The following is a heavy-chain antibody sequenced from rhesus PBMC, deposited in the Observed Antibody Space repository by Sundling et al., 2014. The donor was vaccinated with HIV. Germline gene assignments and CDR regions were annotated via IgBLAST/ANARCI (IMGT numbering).Heavy chain of an antibody. Sequence: QVQLVQSGAEVKKPGASVKLSCKASGYTFTSYSINWVRQAPGQGLEWMGWINPSNGITGYAQKFQGRVTMTRDTSTSIAYMELSSLRSEDTAIYYCARGHRTDPWGQGVLVTVSS. CDR3: ARGHRTDP. CDR2: INPSNGIT. D-gene: IGHD6-19*01. CDR1: GYTFTSYS. V-gene: IGHV1-200*01. J-gene: IGHJ4*01.